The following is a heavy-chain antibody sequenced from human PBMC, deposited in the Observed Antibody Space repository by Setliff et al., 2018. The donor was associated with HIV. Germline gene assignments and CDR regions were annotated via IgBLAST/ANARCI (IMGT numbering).Heavy chain of an antibody. CDR1: GGSVNSGNYH. CDR2: IYTSGSP. Sequence: KPSETLSLTCSVSGGSVNSGNYHWAWIRQPAGKGLEWIGHIYTSGSPNYKSSLTSRLTISLDTSRNQFSLKLTSVTAADSATYYCARWVYNSAWSPDYWGQGTLVTVSS. V-gene: IGHV4-61*09. D-gene: IGHD6-19*01. CDR3: ARWVYNSAWSPDY. J-gene: IGHJ4*02.